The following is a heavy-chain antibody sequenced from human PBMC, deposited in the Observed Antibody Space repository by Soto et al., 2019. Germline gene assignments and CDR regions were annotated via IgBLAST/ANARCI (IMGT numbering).Heavy chain of an antibody. CDR2: IIPIFGTA. V-gene: IGHV1-69*13. D-gene: IGHD6-19*01. Sequence: SVKVSCKASGGTFSSYAISWVRQAPGQGLEWMGGIIPIFGTANYAQKFQGRVTITADESTSTAYMELSSLRSEDTAVYYCARVAPVAGTFYFDYWGQGTLVTVSS. CDR1: GGTFSSYA. J-gene: IGHJ4*02. CDR3: ARVAPVAGTFYFDY.